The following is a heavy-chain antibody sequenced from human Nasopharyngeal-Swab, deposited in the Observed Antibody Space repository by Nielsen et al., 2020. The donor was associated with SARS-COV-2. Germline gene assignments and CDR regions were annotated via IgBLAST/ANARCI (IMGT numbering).Heavy chain of an antibody. V-gene: IGHV1-24*01. Sequence: ASVKVSCKVSGYTLTELSMHWVRQATGKGLEWMGGFDPEDGETIYAQKFQGRVTMTEDTSTDTAYMELSSLRSEDTAVYYCATMTGVYDYVWGPRGWFDPWGQGTLVTVSS. CDR2: FDPEDGET. CDR1: GYTLTELS. J-gene: IGHJ5*02. D-gene: IGHD3-16*01. CDR3: ATMTGVYDYVWGPRGWFDP.